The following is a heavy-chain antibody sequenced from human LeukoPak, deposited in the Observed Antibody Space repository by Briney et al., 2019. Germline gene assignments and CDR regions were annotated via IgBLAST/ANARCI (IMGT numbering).Heavy chain of an antibody. D-gene: IGHD1-1*01. Sequence: GGSLRLSCAASGFTFSSYWMSWVRQAPGKGLEWVANIKQDGSEKYYVDSVKGRFTISRDNAKNSLYLQMNSLRAEDTAVYYCARDTRNDDDAFDIWSQGTMVTVSS. CDR3: ARDTRNDDDAFDI. CDR1: GFTFSSYW. V-gene: IGHV3-7*03. CDR2: IKQDGSEK. J-gene: IGHJ3*02.